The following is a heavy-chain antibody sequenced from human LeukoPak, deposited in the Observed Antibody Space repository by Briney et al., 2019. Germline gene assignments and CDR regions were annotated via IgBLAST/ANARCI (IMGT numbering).Heavy chain of an antibody. D-gene: IGHD6-19*01. Sequence: SETLSLTCAVSGGSISSSNWWSWVRQPPGKGLEWIGEIYHSGSTNYNPSLKSRVTISVDKSKNQFSLKLSSVTAADTAVYYCASSSGWFTRRYYFDYWGQGTLVTVSP. CDR1: GGSISSSNW. J-gene: IGHJ4*02. CDR2: IYHSGST. CDR3: ASSSGWFTRRYYFDY. V-gene: IGHV4-4*02.